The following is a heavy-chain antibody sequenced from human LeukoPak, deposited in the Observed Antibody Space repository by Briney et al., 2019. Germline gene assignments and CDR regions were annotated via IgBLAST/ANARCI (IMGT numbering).Heavy chain of an antibody. CDR1: GFTFSSLG. CDR2: IWYDASNK. J-gene: IGHJ5*02. CDR3: VRGVGVSRFNYLDP. Sequence: GGSLTLSCAASGFTFSSLGMHWVRQAPGKGLEWVAVIWYDASNKYCADSVKGRFTISRDNSKNTLYLQMNSLRDDDTAVYYCVRGVGVSRFNYLDPWGQGTLVIVSS. V-gene: IGHV3-33*01. D-gene: IGHD1-7*01.